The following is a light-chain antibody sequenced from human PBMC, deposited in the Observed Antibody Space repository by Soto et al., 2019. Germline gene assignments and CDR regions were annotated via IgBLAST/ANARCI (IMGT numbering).Light chain of an antibody. Sequence: QSALTQPASVSGSPGQSITISCTGTSSDVGAYNYVSWYQQHPGKAPKPMIFEVSDRPSGVSNRFSGSKSGNTASLTISGLQAEDEADYYCSSYTSSNTLVFGGGTKVTVL. J-gene: IGLJ2*01. CDR1: SSDVGAYNY. CDR2: EVS. V-gene: IGLV2-14*01. CDR3: SSYTSSNTLV.